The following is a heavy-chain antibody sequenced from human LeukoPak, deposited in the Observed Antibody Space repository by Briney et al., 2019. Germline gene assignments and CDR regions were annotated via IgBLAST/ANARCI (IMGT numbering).Heavy chain of an antibody. CDR3: ARGGGWSPYYIDY. V-gene: IGHV4-59*01. J-gene: IGHJ4*02. Sequence: PSETLSLTCTVSGGSISSYYWIWIRQPPGKGLEWIGYIYYSGSTSYNSSLKSRVTISVDTAKNQFSLKLRSVTAADTAMYYCARGGGWSPYYIDYWGQGTLVTVSS. CDR2: IYYSGST. CDR1: GGSISSYY. D-gene: IGHD6-19*01.